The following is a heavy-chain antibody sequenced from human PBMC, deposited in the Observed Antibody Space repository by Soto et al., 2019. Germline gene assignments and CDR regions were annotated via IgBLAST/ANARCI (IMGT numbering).Heavy chain of an antibody. CDR3: ARHGEKPAAGWCNYMAV. J-gene: IGHJ6*03. CDR2: TNHSGST. Sequence: QLQLQESGPGLVKPSETLSRTCTVSGGSISSSNYYWGWIRQPPGKGLEWIGSTNHSGSTYYNPSLKSRVNISVETSKNQFTLNLSSVTAADTAVYYCARHGEKPAAGWCNYMAVWGKGTTVTVSS. D-gene: IGHD6-13*01. CDR1: GGSISSSNYY. V-gene: IGHV4-39*01.